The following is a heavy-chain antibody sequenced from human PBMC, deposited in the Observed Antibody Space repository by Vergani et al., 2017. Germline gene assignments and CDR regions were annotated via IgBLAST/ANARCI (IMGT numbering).Heavy chain of an antibody. D-gene: IGHD3-22*01. J-gene: IGHJ5*02. CDR3: SRATYDSSGYWFDP. CDR1: GYTFTDYY. V-gene: IGHV1-69-2*01. CDR2: VDPEDGET. Sequence: EVQLVQSGAEVKKPGATVKISCKVSGYTFTDYYMHWVQQAPGKGLEWMGLVDPEDGETIYAEKFQGRVTITADTSISTAYMELSRLISDDPAVYDGSRATYDSSGYWFDPWGQGTLVTVSS.